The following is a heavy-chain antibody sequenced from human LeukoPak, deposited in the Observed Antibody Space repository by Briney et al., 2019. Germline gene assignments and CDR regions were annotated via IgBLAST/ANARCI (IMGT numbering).Heavy chain of an antibody. CDR3: AREGSYYGPKRAFDI. CDR1: GYTFTSYY. D-gene: IGHD1-26*01. V-gene: IGHV1-18*04. Sequence: ASAKVSCKASGYTFTSYYMHWVRQAPGQGLEWMGWISAYNGNTNYAQKLQGRVTMTTDTSTSTAYMELRSLRSDDTAVYYCAREGSYYGPKRAFDIWGQGTMVTVSS. CDR2: ISAYNGNT. J-gene: IGHJ3*02.